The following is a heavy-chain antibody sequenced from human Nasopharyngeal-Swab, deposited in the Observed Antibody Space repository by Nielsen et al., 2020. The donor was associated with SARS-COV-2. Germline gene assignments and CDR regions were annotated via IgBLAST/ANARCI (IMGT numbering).Heavy chain of an antibody. CDR1: GGSISSYY. V-gene: IGHV4-59*12. D-gene: IGHD3-10*01. J-gene: IGHJ4*02. CDR3: ARVLVSLTGDLDS. CDR2: IYYSGST. Sequence: SETLSLTCTVSGGSISSYYWSWIRQPPGKGLEWIGYIYYSGSTNYNPSLKSRVTISVDTSKNQFSPKLSSVTAADTAVYYCARVLVSLTGDLDSWGQGTPVTVSS.